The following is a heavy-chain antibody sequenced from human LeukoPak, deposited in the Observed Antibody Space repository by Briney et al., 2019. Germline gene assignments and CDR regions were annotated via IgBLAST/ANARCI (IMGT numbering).Heavy chain of an antibody. CDR3: ARPSRGSSGWYRY. V-gene: IGHV4-39*01. CDR2: IYYSGST. CDR1: GGSISSSSYY. J-gene: IGHJ4*02. D-gene: IGHD6-19*01. Sequence: SETLSLTCTVSGGSISSSSYYWGWIRQPPGKGLEWIGSIYYSGSTYYNPSLKSRVTISVDTSKNQFSLKLSSVTAADTAVYYCARPSRGSSGWYRYWGQGTLVTVSS.